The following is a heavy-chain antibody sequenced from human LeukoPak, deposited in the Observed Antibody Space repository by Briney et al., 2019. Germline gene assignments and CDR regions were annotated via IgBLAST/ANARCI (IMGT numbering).Heavy chain of an antibody. CDR1: GGSFSGYY. J-gene: IGHJ4*02. CDR2: VNHSGST. Sequence: SETLSLTCAVYGGSFSGYYWSWIRQPPGKGLEWIGEVNHSGSTNYNPSLKSRVTISVDTSKNQFSLKLSSVTAADTAVYYCARGRRFWGQGTLVTVSS. V-gene: IGHV4-34*01. CDR3: ARGRRF.